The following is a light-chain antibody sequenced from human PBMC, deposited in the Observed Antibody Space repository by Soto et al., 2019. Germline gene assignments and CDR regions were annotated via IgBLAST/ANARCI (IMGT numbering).Light chain of an antibody. CDR2: DAS. V-gene: IGKV1-13*02. CDR1: QGISSA. J-gene: IGKJ4*01. CDR3: QQFNSYPLT. Sequence: AIQLTQSPSSLSASVGDRVTITCRASQGISSALAWYQQKPGKAPMLLIYDASSLESGVPSRFSGSRSGTDFTLTISSLQPEDFATYYCQQFNSYPLTFGGGNKVEIK.